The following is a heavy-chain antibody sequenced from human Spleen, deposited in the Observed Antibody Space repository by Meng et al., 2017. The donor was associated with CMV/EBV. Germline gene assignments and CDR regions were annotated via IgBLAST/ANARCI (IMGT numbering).Heavy chain of an antibody. CDR1: GYTFTSYD. Sequence: CQTSGYTFTSYDSSWGRQATGQGLEWMGWRNPNIGNTAYAQKFQGRITMTRNTSRSTAYMELNSLTPEDTAIYFWATFRGSGWGDYWGQGTLVTVSS. D-gene: IGHD6-19*01. J-gene: IGHJ4*02. CDR2: RNPNIGNT. CDR3: ATFRGSGWGDY. V-gene: IGHV1-8*01.